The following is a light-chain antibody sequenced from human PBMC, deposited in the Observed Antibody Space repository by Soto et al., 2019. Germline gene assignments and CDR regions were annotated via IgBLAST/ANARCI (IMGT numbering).Light chain of an antibody. CDR2: DAS. CDR3: QQRASWPYT. J-gene: IGKJ2*01. V-gene: IGKV3-11*01. Sequence: EIVLTQSPATLSLSPGERATVSCRASQNVGSYLAWYQQSPGQAPRLLIYDASNRATGIPARFSGSGSGTDFILTISSLDPEDFAIYHCQQRASWPYTLGQGTRLEIK. CDR1: QNVGSY.